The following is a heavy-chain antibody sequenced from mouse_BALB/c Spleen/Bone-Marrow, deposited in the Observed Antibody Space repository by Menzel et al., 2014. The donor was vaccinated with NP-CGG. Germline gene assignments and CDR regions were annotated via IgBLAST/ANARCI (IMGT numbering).Heavy chain of an antibody. CDR2: SRNKAHDFTT. CDR1: GFTFGDFY. J-gene: IGHJ2*01. Sequence: EVKLMESGGGLVQPGDSLRLSCATSGFTFGDFYMEWVRQPPGKRLEWIAASRNKAHDFTTEYSASVKGRFIVSRDTSQGIFYLQMNALRAEDTAIYYCARGELETGSFDYWGQGTTLTVSS. V-gene: IGHV7-1*02. D-gene: IGHD4-1*01. CDR3: ARGELETGSFDY.